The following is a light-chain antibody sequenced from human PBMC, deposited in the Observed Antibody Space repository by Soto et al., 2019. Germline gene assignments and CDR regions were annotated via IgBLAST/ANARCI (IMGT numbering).Light chain of an antibody. V-gene: IGLV2-8*01. J-gene: IGLJ1*01. Sequence: QSALTPPPSASWAFGQSVTISCTGTSSDFGGYNYVSWYQQHPGKAPKLMIYEVSERPSGVPDRFSGSKSGNTASLTVSGLQADDEADYYCSSYSGTNYPYVFGTGTKVTVL. CDR2: EVS. CDR1: SSDFGGYNY. CDR3: SSYSGTNYPYV.